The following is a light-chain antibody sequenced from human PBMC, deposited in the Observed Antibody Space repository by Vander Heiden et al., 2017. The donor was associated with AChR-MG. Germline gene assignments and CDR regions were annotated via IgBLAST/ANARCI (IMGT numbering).Light chain of an antibody. CDR3: QQCSSYSDIS. Sequence: DTHMTQSPSTRSASVGDRVTITGRASQSIGTWLAWYQQNQGKSPRLLIYRASNLESGVPSRFSGSGSGTEFTLTISSLQPDDFGTYYCQQCSSYSDISFGQGTRLEIK. V-gene: IGKV1-5*03. CDR2: RAS. J-gene: IGKJ5*01. CDR1: QSIGTW.